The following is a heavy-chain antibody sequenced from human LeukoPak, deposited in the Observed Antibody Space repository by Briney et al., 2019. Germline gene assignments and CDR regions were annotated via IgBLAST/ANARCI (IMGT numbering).Heavy chain of an antibody. CDR1: GYIVSSYG. Sequence: ASVKVSCKASGYIVSSYGISWGRQAPGQGLEWMGWISVYNGNTNYAQKLQGRVTMTTDTSTSTAYMELRSLRSADTAVYYCARLSGSDENTDYWGQGTLVTVSS. J-gene: IGHJ4*02. CDR2: ISVYNGNT. CDR3: ARLSGSDENTDY. V-gene: IGHV1-18*01. D-gene: IGHD1/OR15-1a*01.